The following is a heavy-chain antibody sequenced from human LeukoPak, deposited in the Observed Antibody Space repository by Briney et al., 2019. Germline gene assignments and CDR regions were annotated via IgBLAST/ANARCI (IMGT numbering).Heavy chain of an antibody. V-gene: IGHV3-23*01. J-gene: IGHJ4*02. CDR2: ISGSGGST. Sequence: PGGSLRLSCAASGFTFSSYAMSWVRQAPGKGLEWVSAISGSGGSTYYADSVKGRFTISRDNAKNSLYLQMNSLRAEDTALYHCARVNSSSFDYWGQGTLVTVSS. D-gene: IGHD6-13*01. CDR1: GFTFSSYA. CDR3: ARVNSSSFDY.